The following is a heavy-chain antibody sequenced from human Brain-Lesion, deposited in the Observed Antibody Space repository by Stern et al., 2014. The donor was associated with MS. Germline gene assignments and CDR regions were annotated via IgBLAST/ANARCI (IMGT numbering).Heavy chain of an antibody. CDR3: AKDGPVLVTNWFDP. D-gene: IGHD2-8*02. V-gene: IGHV1-69*06. CDR2: IIPIFGSP. CDR1: GGTFGTYP. J-gene: IGHJ5*02. Sequence: QMQLVQSGPEVKKPGSSVQVSCKASGGTFGTYPITWLRQAPGQGLEWIGRIIPIFGSPNYAQKFQGRVTISADRSTTTVYMKLSSLKSDDAAVYYCAKDGPVLVTNWFDPWGRGTLVTVSS.